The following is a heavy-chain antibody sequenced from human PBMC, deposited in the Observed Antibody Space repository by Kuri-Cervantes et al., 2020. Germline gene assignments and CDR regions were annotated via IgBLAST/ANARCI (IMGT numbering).Heavy chain of an antibody. V-gene: IGHV3-7*01. CDR1: GLTFSSYW. Sequence: LTCAASGLTFSSYWMTWVRKAPGKGLEWVANIKQDGSEKYYVDSVKGRFTISRDNSKNTLFLQMNSQRAEDTAVYYCANLGGYCSGGTCYGAFDIWGQGTMVTVSS. CDR2: IKQDGSEK. J-gene: IGHJ3*02. D-gene: IGHD2-15*01. CDR3: ANLGGYCSGGTCYGAFDI.